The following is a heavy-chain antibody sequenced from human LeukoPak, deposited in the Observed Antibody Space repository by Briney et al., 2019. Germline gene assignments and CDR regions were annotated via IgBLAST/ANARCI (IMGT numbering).Heavy chain of an antibody. CDR3: ARDARVPYDYVWGSYRYYFDY. D-gene: IGHD3-16*02. V-gene: IGHV3-23*01. CDR2: ISGSGGST. J-gene: IGHJ4*02. CDR1: GFTFSSYA. Sequence: AGGSLRLSCAASGFTFSSYAMSWVRQAPGKGLEWVSAISGSGGSTYYADSVKGRFTISRDNAKNSLYLQMNSLRAEDTAVYYCARDARVPYDYVWGSYRYYFDYWGQGTLVTVSS.